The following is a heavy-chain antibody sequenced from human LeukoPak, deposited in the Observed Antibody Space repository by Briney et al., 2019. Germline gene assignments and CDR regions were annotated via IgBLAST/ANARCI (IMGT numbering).Heavy chain of an antibody. CDR2: INHSGST. CDR3: ARVQPESGYDYFDY. J-gene: IGHJ4*02. D-gene: IGHD5-12*01. CDR1: GGSFSGYY. V-gene: IGHV4-34*01. Sequence: SETLSLTRAVYGGSFSGYYWSWIRQPPGKGLEWIGEINHSGSTNYNPSLKSRVTISVDTSKNQFSLKLSSVTAADTAVYYCARVQPESGYDYFDYWGQGTLVTVSS.